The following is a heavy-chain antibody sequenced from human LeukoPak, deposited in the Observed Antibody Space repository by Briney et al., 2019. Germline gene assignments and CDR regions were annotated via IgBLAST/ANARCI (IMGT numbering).Heavy chain of an antibody. CDR1: GGSFSGYY. CDR3: ARDWIQKHGIDV. CDR2: INHSGST. V-gene: IGHV4-34*01. D-gene: IGHD5-18*01. J-gene: IGHJ6*02. Sequence: SETLSLTCAVYGGSFSGYYWSWIRQPPGKGLEWIGEINHSGSTNYNPSLKSRVTISVDTSKNQFSLKLSSVTAADTAVYYCARDWIQKHGIDVWGQGTTVTVSS.